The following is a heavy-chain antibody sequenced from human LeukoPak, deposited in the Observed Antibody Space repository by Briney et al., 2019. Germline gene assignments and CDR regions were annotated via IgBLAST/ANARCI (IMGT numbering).Heavy chain of an antibody. CDR1: GYTLTSYG. V-gene: IGHV1-18*01. CDR2: ISAYNGNT. D-gene: IGHD6-13*01. J-gene: IGHJ5*02. Sequence: GASVKVSCKASGYTLTSYGISWVRQAPGQGLEWMGWISAYNGNTNYAQKLQGRVTMTTDTSTSTAYMELRSLRSDDTAVYYCARAVAGSSWYGGWFDPWGQGTLVTVSS. CDR3: ARAVAGSSWYGGWFDP.